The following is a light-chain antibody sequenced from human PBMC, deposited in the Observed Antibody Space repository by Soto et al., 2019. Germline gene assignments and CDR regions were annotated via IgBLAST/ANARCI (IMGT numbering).Light chain of an antibody. Sequence: IQTTPFPSTLSASTGERVTITFRASQGISSYLAWYQQKPGKAPKLLIYAASTLQSGVPSRFSGSGSGTDFTLTISSLQSEDFALYYCQQYNKWPLITFGQGTRLEIK. V-gene: IGKV1-8*01. J-gene: IGKJ5*01. CDR2: AAS. CDR1: QGISSY. CDR3: QQYNKWPLIT.